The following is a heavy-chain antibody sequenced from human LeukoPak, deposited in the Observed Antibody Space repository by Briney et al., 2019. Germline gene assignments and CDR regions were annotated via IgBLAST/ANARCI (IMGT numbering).Heavy chain of an antibody. CDR1: GGSISSYY. CDR3: ARLSTTGTPMEAFDI. J-gene: IGHJ3*02. D-gene: IGHD1-1*01. CDR2: IYYSGST. Sequence: PSETLSLTCTVSGGSISSYYWSWIRQPPGKGPEWIGCIYYSGSTNYNPSLRSRVTISVDTSKNQFSLKLSSVTAADTAVYYCARLSTTGTPMEAFDIWGQGTMVTVSS. V-gene: IGHV4-59*01.